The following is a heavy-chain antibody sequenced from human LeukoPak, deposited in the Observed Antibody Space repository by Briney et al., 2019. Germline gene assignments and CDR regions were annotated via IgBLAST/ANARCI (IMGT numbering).Heavy chain of an antibody. V-gene: IGHV3-23*01. J-gene: IGHJ4*02. D-gene: IGHD3-22*01. Sequence: GGSLRLSCAASGFTFISYAMSWVRQAPGKGLEWVSGISGSGGSAYYSDSVKGRFTISRKNSKNTLYLQMNRLRAHATAIYYCAKDYHDSSLDYFDYWGQGTLVTVSS. CDR2: ISGSGGSA. CDR3: AKDYHDSSLDYFDY. CDR1: GFTFISYA.